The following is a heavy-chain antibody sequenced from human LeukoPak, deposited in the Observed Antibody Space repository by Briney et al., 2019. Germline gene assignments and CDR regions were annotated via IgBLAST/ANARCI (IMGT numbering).Heavy chain of an antibody. V-gene: IGHV1-69*05. D-gene: IGHD2-2*01. CDR1: GGTFSSYA. J-gene: IGHJ6*03. CDR2: IIPIFGTA. Sequence: ASVKVSCKASGGTFSSYAISWVRQAPGQGLEWMGGIIPIFGTANYAQKLQGRVTITTDESTSTAYTELSSLRSEDTAVYYCARVDCSCTSCYMDVWGKGTTVTVSS. CDR3: ARVDCSCTSCYMDV.